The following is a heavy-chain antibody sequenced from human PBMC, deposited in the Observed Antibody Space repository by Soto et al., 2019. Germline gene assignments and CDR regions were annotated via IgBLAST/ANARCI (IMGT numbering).Heavy chain of an antibody. D-gene: IGHD1-7*01. CDR1: GGSISSGGYY. J-gene: IGHJ6*03. V-gene: IGHV4-31*03. Sequence: SETLSLTCTVSGGSISSGGYYWSWIRQHPGKGLEWIGYIYYSGSTYYNPSLKSRVTISVDTSKNQFSLKLSSVTAADTAVYYCARACLELELRFSDYYYYMDVWGKGTTVTVSS. CDR3: ARACLELELRFSDYYYYMDV. CDR2: IYYSGST.